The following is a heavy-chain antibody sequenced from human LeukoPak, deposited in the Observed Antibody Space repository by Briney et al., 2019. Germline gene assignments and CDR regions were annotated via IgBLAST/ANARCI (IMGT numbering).Heavy chain of an antibody. CDR3: ARDDLGYCSSTSCYGYNWFDP. CDR1: GGSISSYY. Sequence: ASETLSLTCTVSGGSISSYYWSWIRQPAGKGLEWIGRIYTSGSTNYNPSLKSRVTMSVDTSKNQFSLKLSSVTAADTAVYYCARDDLGYCSSTSCYGYNWFDPWGQGTLVTVSS. D-gene: IGHD2-2*01. V-gene: IGHV4-4*07. J-gene: IGHJ5*02. CDR2: IYTSGST.